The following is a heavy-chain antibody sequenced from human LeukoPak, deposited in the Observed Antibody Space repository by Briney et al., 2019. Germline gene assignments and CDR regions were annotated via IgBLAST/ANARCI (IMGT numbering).Heavy chain of an antibody. CDR1: GYTFTGYY. CDR2: INPNSGGT. J-gene: IGHJ5*02. V-gene: IGHV1-2*02. Sequence: GASVKVSCKASGYTFTGYYMHWVRQAPGQGLEWMGWINPNSGGTNYAQKFQGRVTMTRDTSISTAYMELRSLRSDDTAVYYCARVADYGDYGWFDPWGQGTLVTVSS. D-gene: IGHD4-17*01. CDR3: ARVADYGDYGWFDP.